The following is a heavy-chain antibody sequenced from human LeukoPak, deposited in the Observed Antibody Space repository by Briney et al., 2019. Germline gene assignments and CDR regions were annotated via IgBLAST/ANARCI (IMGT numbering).Heavy chain of an antibody. V-gene: IGHV3-64*01. Sequence: PGGSLRLSCAASGFTFSSYAMHWVRQAPGKGLEYVSAISSNGGSTYYANSVKGRFTISRDNSKNTLYLQMGSLRAEDMAVYYCATNYDYVWGSYEYWGQGTLVTVSS. CDR2: ISSNGGST. CDR1: GFTFSSYA. CDR3: ATNYDYVWGSYEY. J-gene: IGHJ4*02. D-gene: IGHD3-16*01.